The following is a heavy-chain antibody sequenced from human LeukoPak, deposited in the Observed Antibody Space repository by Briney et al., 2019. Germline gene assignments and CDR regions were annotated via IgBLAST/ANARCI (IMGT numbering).Heavy chain of an antibody. CDR1: GFTFSSYS. Sequence: PGGSLRLSCAASGFTFSSYSRNWVRQAPGKGLEWVSSISSSSSYIYYADSVKGRFTISRDNAKNSLYLQMNSLRAEDTAVYYCASPPLRGYSKTFDYWGQGTLVTVSS. CDR2: ISSSSSYI. J-gene: IGHJ4*02. CDR3: ASPPLRGYSKTFDY. V-gene: IGHV3-21*01. D-gene: IGHD3-22*01.